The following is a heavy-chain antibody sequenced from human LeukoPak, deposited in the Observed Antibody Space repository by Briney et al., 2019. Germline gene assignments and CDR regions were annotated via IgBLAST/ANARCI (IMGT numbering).Heavy chain of an antibody. J-gene: IGHJ4*02. CDR3: ARNRDYYGSGSYYKGYYFDY. Sequence: SETLSLTCAVYGGSFSGYYWSWIRQPPGKGLEWIGYIYYSGSTNYNPSLKSRVTISVDTSKNQFSLKLSSVTAADTAVYYCARNRDYYGSGSYYKGYYFDYWGQGTLVTVSS. V-gene: IGHV4-59*01. CDR1: GGSFSGYY. CDR2: IYYSGST. D-gene: IGHD3-10*01.